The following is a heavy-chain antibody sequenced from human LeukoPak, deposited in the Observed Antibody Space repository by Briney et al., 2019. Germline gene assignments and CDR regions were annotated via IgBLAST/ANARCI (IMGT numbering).Heavy chain of an antibody. CDR3: AARIQLWLRDY. CDR2: ISGSGGSA. J-gene: IGHJ4*02. D-gene: IGHD5-18*01. CDR1: GLTFSSYA. Sequence: GGSLRLSCAASGLTFSSYAMSWVRQAPGKGLKWVSGISGSGGSAYYADSVKGRFTISRDNSKNTLYLQMNSLRAEDTAEYYCAARIQLWLRDYWGQGTLVTVSS. V-gene: IGHV3-23*01.